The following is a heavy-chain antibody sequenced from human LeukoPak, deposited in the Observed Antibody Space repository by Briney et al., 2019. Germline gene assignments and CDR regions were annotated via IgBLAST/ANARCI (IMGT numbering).Heavy chain of an antibody. CDR2: IYYNGNT. Sequence: PSETLSLTCTVSGGSISSSSYYWGWIRQPPGKGLEWIGGIYYNGNTYYNPSLKSRVTIFEDKSKNQFSLRLNSVTAADTAFYYCARHRKVDTAGDYWGQGTLVTVSS. J-gene: IGHJ4*02. CDR3: ARHRKVDTAGDY. D-gene: IGHD5-18*01. CDR1: GGSISSSSYY. V-gene: IGHV4-39*01.